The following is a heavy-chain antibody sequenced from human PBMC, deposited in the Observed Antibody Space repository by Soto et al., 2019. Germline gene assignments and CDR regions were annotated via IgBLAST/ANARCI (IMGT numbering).Heavy chain of an antibody. CDR3: ARHVRTTIEFDY. V-gene: IGHV4-59*08. CDR2: IRYSGNA. D-gene: IGHD3-3*01. CDR1: GGSLSTYY. Sequence: SETLSLTCTVSGGSLSTYYWSWIRQPPGKGLEWIGYIRYSGNANYNPSLKSRVTMSVDTSKNQFSLKLSSVTAADTAVYYCARHVRTTIEFDYWGQGTLVTVSS. J-gene: IGHJ4*02.